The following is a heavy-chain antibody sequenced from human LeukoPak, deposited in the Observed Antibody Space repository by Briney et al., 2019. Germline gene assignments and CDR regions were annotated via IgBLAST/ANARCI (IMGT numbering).Heavy chain of an antibody. V-gene: IGHV1-69*05. CDR1: GGTFSSYA. Sequence: GSSVKVSCKASGGTFSSYAISWVRQAPGQGLEWVGGIIPIFCTENYAQKFQGRVTITTDESTSTAYMELSSLRSEDTAVYYCARGPVDTAMATPGYYYMDVWGKGTTVTVSS. CDR3: ARGPVDTAMATPGYYYMDV. D-gene: IGHD5-18*01. CDR2: IIPIFCTE. J-gene: IGHJ6*03.